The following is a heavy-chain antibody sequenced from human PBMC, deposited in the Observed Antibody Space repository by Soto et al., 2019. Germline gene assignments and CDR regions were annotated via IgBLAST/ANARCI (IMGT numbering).Heavy chain of an antibody. CDR1: GYHFTNYW. J-gene: IGHJ3*02. D-gene: IGHD6-19*01. Sequence: PGESLKISCKGSGYHFTNYWIGWVRQMPGKGLEWMGFIYPSDSDTRYSPSFQGQVTISADKSISTAYLQWSSLKASDTAMYYCARPENSGWYAFDIWGQGTMVTVSS. CDR2: IYPSDSDT. CDR3: ARPENSGWYAFDI. V-gene: IGHV5-51*01.